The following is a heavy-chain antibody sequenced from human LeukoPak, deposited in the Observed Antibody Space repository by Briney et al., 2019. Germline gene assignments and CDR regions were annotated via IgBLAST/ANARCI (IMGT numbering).Heavy chain of an antibody. CDR1: GGSFSGYY. CDR2: INHSGST. V-gene: IGHV4-34*01. J-gene: IGHJ6*03. D-gene: IGHD3-9*01. Sequence: PSETLSLTCAVYGGSFSGYYWSWIRQPPGKGLEWIGEINHSGSTKYNPSLKSRVTISVDTSKNQFSLKLTSVTAADTAVYYCARRYFDPSYYYYMDVWGKGTTVTVSS. CDR3: ARRYFDPSYYYYMDV.